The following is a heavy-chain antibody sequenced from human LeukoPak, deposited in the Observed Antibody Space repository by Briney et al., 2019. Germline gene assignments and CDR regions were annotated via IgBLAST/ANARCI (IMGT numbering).Heavy chain of an antibody. CDR1: GYTFTGYY. CDR2: INPNSGGT. CDR3: ARFNRIAAAGRTIGGFDP. J-gene: IGHJ5*02. D-gene: IGHD6-13*01. Sequence: GALVKVSCKASGYTFTGYYMHRVRQAPGQGLEWMGWINPNSGGTNYAQKFQGRVTMTRDTSISTAYMELSRLRSDDTAVYYCARFNRIAAAGRTIGGFDPWGQGTLVTVSS. V-gene: IGHV1-2*02.